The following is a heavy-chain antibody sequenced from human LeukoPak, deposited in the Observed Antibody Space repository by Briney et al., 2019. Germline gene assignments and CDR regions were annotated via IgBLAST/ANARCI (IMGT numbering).Heavy chain of an antibody. Sequence: GGSLRLSCVASGFTFSTFGMSWVRQAPGKGLEWVSAITGSGGNTEYADSVKGRFTISRDNSKNTLFLQMNSLRAEDTAVYYCAKSGSYWYYLDYWGQGTLVTVSS. CDR3: AKSGSYWYYLDY. D-gene: IGHD3-10*01. V-gene: IGHV3-23*01. J-gene: IGHJ4*02. CDR1: GFTFSTFG. CDR2: ITGSGGNT.